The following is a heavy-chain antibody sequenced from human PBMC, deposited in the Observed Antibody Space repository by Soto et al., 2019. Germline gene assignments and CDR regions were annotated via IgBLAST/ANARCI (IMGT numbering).Heavy chain of an antibody. CDR3: ARGSSSWSNTNWFDP. CDR1: GGSISSYY. D-gene: IGHD6-13*01. CDR2: IYYSGST. V-gene: IGHV4-59*01. J-gene: IGHJ5*02. Sequence: SETLSLTCTVSGGSISSYYWSWIRQPPGKGLEWIGYIYYSGSTNYNPSLKSRVTISVDTSKNQFSLKLSSVTAADTAVYYCARGSSSWSNTNWFDPWGQGTLVTVSS.